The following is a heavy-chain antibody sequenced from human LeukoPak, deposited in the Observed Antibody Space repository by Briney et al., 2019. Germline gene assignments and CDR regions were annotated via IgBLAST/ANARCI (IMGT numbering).Heavy chain of an antibody. Sequence: GGSLRLSCAASGFTFSTYSMNWVRQAPGKGLEWVSAISNSGYTYYADSLKGRVTISRDNAKSSLYLQMNSLRAEDTAVYYCARDDGWAFDYWGQGTLVTVSS. CDR1: GFTFSTYS. V-gene: IGHV3-21*01. J-gene: IGHJ4*02. D-gene: IGHD5-24*01. CDR3: ARDDGWAFDY. CDR2: ISNSGYT.